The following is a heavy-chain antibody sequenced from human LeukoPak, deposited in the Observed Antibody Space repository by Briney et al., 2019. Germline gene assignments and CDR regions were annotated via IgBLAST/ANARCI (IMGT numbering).Heavy chain of an antibody. CDR2: ISSSSYI. CDR1: GFTFSSYS. Sequence: PGGSLRLSCAAFGFTFSSYSMNWVRQAPGKGLEWVSSISSSSYIYYADSVKGRFTISRDNAKNSLYLQMNSLRAEDTAVYYCARDPDSSGYGDYWGQGTLVTVSS. J-gene: IGHJ4*02. V-gene: IGHV3-21*01. CDR3: ARDPDSSGYGDY. D-gene: IGHD3-22*01.